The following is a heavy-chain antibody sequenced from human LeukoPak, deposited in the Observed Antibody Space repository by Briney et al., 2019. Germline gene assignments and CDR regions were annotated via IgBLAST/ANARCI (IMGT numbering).Heavy chain of an antibody. CDR1: GYTFTGYY. Sequence: ASVKVSCKASGYTFTGYYMHWVRQAPGQGLEWMGWINPNSGGTNYAQKFQGRVTMTRDTPISTAYMELSRLRSDDTAVYYCAREGIAAAGTTGDFNFDYWGQGTLVTVSS. D-gene: IGHD6-13*01. J-gene: IGHJ4*02. CDR2: INPNSGGT. V-gene: IGHV1-2*02. CDR3: AREGIAAAGTTGDFNFDY.